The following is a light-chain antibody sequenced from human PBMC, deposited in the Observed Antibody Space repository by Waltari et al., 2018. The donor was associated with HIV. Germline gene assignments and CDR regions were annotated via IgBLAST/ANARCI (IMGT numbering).Light chain of an antibody. CDR1: EGLDYRDGNTY. J-gene: IGKJ2*01. CDR3: MQSTHWPPT. V-gene: IGKV2D-30*01. CDR2: RVS. Sequence: VVMSQFPLSLAVTPGQPAPISCTSSEGLDYRDGNTYLNWFHQRPGQSPRRLIFRVSNWDPGVPDRFRGSASHTNFTLEITRVQSDDVSIFYCMQSTHWPPTFGQGTRLEI.